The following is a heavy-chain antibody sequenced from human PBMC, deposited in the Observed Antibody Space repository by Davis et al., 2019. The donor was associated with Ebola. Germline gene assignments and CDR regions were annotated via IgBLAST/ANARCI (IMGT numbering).Heavy chain of an antibody. V-gene: IGHV1-69*05. Sequence: SVKVSCKASGGTFSSYAISWVRQAPGQGLEWMGGIIPIFGTANYAQKFQGRVTMTRDTSTSTVYMELSSLRSEDTAVYYCARGGIAVAGPQFDYWGQGTLVTVSS. CDR3: ARGGIAVAGPQFDY. CDR1: GGTFSSYA. J-gene: IGHJ4*02. D-gene: IGHD6-19*01. CDR2: IIPIFGTA.